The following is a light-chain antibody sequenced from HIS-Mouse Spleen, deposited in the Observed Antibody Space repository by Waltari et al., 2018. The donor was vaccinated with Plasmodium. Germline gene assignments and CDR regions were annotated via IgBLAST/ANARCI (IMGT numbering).Light chain of an antibody. J-gene: IGKJ1*01. CDR1: QSISSY. CDR2: AAS. V-gene: IGKV1-39*01. Sequence: DLQMTQSPSSLSASVGARVTITCRASQSISSYLNWYQQKPGKATKLLIYAASSLQSGVPSRFSGSGSGTDFTLTISSLQPEDFATYYCQQNYNTWTFGQGTKVEIK. CDR3: QQNYNTWT.